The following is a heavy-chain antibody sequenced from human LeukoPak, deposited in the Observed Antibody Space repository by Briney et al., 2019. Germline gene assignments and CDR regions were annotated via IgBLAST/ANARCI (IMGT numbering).Heavy chain of an antibody. CDR1: GFTISSYW. CDR2: INQDGSGK. D-gene: IGHD6-19*01. CDR3: ARVAMSYSSGWYADY. J-gene: IGHJ4*02. V-gene: IGHV3-7*02. Sequence: PGGSLRLSCAASGFTISSYWMSWVRQAPGKGLEWVANINQDGSGKYYVESVKGRFTISRDNAKNSPYLQMNSLRAEDTAVYYCARVAMSYSSGWYADYWGQGTLVTVSS.